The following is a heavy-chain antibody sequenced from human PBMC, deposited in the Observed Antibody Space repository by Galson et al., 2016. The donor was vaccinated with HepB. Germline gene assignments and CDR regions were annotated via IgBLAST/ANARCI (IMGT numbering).Heavy chain of an antibody. CDR2: ISYDGSNK. V-gene: IGHV3-30-3*01. CDR3: ARDVGDHEDYAETN. D-gene: IGHD4-17*01. Sequence: SLRLSCAASGFTFSSYVMNWVRQAPGKGLEWVAVISYDGSNKFYADSVKGRFTISRDNSKNTLYLQMNSLRTEDTAVYYCARDVGDHEDYAETNWGQGTLVTVSS. J-gene: IGHJ4*02. CDR1: GFTFSSYV.